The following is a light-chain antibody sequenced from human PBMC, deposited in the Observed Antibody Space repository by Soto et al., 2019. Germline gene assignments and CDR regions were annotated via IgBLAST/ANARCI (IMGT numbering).Light chain of an antibody. J-gene: IGKJ4*01. CDR2: DAS. CDR1: QDISNY. Sequence: DIQMTQSPSSLSASVGDRVTITCQASQDISNYLNWYQQKPGKAPKLLIYDASNLETWFPSRYCGSGSGTDFTFTISSLQPEDIATYYCQQYDNLPLTFGGGTKVEIK. V-gene: IGKV1-33*01. CDR3: QQYDNLPLT.